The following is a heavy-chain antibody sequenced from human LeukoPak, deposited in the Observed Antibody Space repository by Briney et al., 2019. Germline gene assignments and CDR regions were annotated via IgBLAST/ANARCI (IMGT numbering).Heavy chain of an antibody. CDR1: GYTFTGYY. J-gene: IGHJ4*02. CDR2: INPNSGGT. CDR3: ARDRELWFGELLTFPVDY. D-gene: IGHD3-10*01. Sequence: ASVKVSRKASGYTFTGYYIHWVRQAPGQGLEWMGWINPNSGGTNSAQKFQGRVTMTRDKSISTAYMELSRLRSDDTAVYYCARDRELWFGELLTFPVDYWGQGTLVTVS. V-gene: IGHV1-2*02.